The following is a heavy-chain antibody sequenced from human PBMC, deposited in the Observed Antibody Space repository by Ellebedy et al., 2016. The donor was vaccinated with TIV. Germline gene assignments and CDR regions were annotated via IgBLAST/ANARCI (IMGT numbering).Heavy chain of an antibody. CDR2: VSAYSGNT. CDR1: GYTFIDYG. CDR3: ARDGVTITGTTYGMDV. D-gene: IGHD1-7*01. J-gene: IGHJ6*02. Sequence: AASVKVSCKSSGYTFIDYGVTWVRQAPGQGLDWMGWVSAYSGNTNYAQKLQGRVTMTTDTSTSTAYMELRSLRSDDTAVYYCARDGVTITGTTYGMDVWGQGTTVTVSS. V-gene: IGHV1-18*01.